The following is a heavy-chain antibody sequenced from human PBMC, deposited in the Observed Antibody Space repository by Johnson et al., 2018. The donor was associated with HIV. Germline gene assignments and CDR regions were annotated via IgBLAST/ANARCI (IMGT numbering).Heavy chain of an antibody. J-gene: IGHJ3*02. D-gene: IGHD3-10*01. CDR3: TGRTGCYGSGSRDDAFDI. CDR1: GFTFNSYW. Sequence: VQLVESGGGLVQPGGSLRLSCAASGFTFNSYWMTWVRQAPGKGLEWVGRIKSKTDGGTTDYAAPVKGRFTISRDDSKNTLYLQMNSLKTEDTAVYYCTGRTGCYGSGSRDDAFDIWGQGTMVTVSS. CDR2: IKSKTDGGTT. V-gene: IGHV3-15*01.